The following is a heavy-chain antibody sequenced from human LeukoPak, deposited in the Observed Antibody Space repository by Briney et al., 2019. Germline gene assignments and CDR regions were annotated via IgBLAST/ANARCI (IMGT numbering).Heavy chain of an antibody. Sequence: SETLSLTCTVSGGSISSYYWGWIRQPPGKGLEWIGSIYYSGSTYYNPSLKSRVTISVDTSKNQFSLKLSSVTAADTAVYYCARDSSSSSHDPWGQGTLVTVSS. CDR1: GGSISSYY. CDR3: ARDSSSSSHDP. J-gene: IGHJ5*02. V-gene: IGHV4-39*07. D-gene: IGHD6-13*01. CDR2: IYYSGST.